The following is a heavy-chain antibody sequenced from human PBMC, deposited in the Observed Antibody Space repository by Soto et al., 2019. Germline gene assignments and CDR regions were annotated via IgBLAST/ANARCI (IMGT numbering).Heavy chain of an antibody. V-gene: IGHV4-39*01. CDR1: GGSISSGGYY. D-gene: IGHD2-2*02. J-gene: IGHJ6*02. Sequence: PSETLSLTCTVSGGSISSGGYYWSWIRQHPGKGLEWIGYIYYSGSTYYNPSLKSRVTISIDTSKNQFSLSLTSVTAADTAVYYCARHTGYCTDTSCHRVAPYYGMDVWGHGTTVTVSS. CDR3: ARHTGYCTDTSCHRVAPYYGMDV. CDR2: IYYSGST.